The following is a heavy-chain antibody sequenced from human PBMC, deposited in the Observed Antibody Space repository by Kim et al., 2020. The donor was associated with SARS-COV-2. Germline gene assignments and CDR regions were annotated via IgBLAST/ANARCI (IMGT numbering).Heavy chain of an antibody. Sequence: GGSLRLSCAASGFTFSSYSMNWVRQAPGKGLEWVSSISSSSSYIYYADSVKGRFTISRDNAKNSLYLQMNSLRAEDTAVYYCARGVVVVPAANHYYYYGMDVWGQGNTVTVFS. J-gene: IGHJ6*02. V-gene: IGHV3-21*01. CDR2: ISSSSSYI. CDR3: ARGVVVVPAANHYYYYGMDV. CDR1: GFTFSSYS. D-gene: IGHD2-2*01.